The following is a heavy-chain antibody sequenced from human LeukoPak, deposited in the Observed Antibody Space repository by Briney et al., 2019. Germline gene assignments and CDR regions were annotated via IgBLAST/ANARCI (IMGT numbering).Heavy chain of an antibody. CDR3: ALYYYDSSGSDY. V-gene: IGHV1-2*06. CDR2: INPNSGGT. Sequence: ASVKVSCKASGYTFTGYYMHWVRQAPGQGLEWMGRINPNSGGTNYAQKFQGRVTMTRDTSISTAYMELSRLRSDDTAVYYCALYYYDSSGSDYWGQGTLVTASS. D-gene: IGHD3-22*01. CDR1: GYTFTGYY. J-gene: IGHJ4*02.